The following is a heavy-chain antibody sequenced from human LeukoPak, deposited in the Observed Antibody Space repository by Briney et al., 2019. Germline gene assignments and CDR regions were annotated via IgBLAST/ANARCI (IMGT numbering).Heavy chain of an antibody. J-gene: IGHJ6*02. CDR1: GFIVNSYV. Sequence: PGGSLRLSCAASGFIVNSYVMSWVRQAPGKGLEWVSIIRGSGGSTYYADSVRGRFTISRDNSKNTLYLQMNSLRAEDTAVYYCAKDMGYFTGLDVWGQGTTVTVSS. V-gene: IGHV3-23*01. CDR3: AKDMGYFTGLDV. D-gene: IGHD2-8*01. CDR2: IRGSGGST.